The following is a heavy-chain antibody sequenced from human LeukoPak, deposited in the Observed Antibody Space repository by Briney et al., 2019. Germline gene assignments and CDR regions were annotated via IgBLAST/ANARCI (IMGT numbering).Heavy chain of an antibody. Sequence: GASVKVSCKASGYTFTSYDINWVRQATGQGLEWMGWMNPNSGNTGYAQKFQGRVTMTRNTSISTAYMELSSLRSEDTAVYYCARGRTDVLLWFGELGENFDYWGQGTLVTVSS. CDR3: ARGRTDVLLWFGELGENFDY. J-gene: IGHJ4*02. V-gene: IGHV1-8*01. CDR2: MNPNSGNT. D-gene: IGHD3-10*01. CDR1: GYTFTSYD.